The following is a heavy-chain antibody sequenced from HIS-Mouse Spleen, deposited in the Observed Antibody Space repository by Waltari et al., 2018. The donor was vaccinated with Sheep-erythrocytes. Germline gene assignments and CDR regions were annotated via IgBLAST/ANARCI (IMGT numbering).Heavy chain of an antibody. CDR1: GGSFSGYY. CDR3: ARALSIAARPNWFDP. Sequence: QVQLQQWGAGLLKPSETLSLTCAVYGGSFSGYYWSWIRQPPGKGLEWIGEINHSGSPNYNPSLKSRVTMSVDTSKNQFSLKLSSVTAADTAVYYCARALSIAARPNWFDPWGQGTLVTVSS. V-gene: IGHV4-34*01. D-gene: IGHD6-6*01. J-gene: IGHJ5*02. CDR2: INHSGSP.